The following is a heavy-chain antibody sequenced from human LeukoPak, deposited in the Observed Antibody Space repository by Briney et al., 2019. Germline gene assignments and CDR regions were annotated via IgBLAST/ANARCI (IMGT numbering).Heavy chain of an antibody. D-gene: IGHD3-10*01. CDR2: ISAYNGNT. J-gene: IGHJ6*03. CDR3: ARASDRRYYGSGSYYNIFYYYYYVDV. Sequence: GASVKVSCKASGYTFTSYGISWVRQAPGQGLEWMGWISAYNGNTNYAQKLQGRVTMTTDTSTSTAYMELRSLRSDDTAVYYCARASDRRYYGSGSYYNIFYYYYYVDVWGKGTTVTISS. CDR1: GYTFTSYG. V-gene: IGHV1-18*01.